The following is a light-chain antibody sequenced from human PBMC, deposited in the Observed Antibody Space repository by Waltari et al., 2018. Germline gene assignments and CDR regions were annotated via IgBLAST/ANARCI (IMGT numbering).Light chain of an antibody. V-gene: IGLV2-23*01. CDR3: CSYAGSSPL. J-gene: IGLJ3*02. Sequence: QSALTQPASVSGSPGQSITISCAGATSDVVTYSLVSWYQQHPGNPPKLMIHEGTQRPSGISNRCCGSKADDTAALAIACLQFEDEAYYCCCSYAGSSPLFGGGTRVTVL. CDR2: EGT. CDR1: TSDVVTYSL.